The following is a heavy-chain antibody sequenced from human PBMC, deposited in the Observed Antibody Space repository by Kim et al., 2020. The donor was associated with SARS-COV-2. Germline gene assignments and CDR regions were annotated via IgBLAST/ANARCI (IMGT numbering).Heavy chain of an antibody. CDR1: GFTVSSNY. J-gene: IGHJ2*01. V-gene: IGHV3-53*01. D-gene: IGHD3-22*01. Sequence: GGSLRLSCAASGFTVSSNYMSWVRQAPGKGLEWVSVIYSGGSTYYADSVKGRFTISRDNSKNTLYLQMNSLRAEDTAVYYCARAPYYYDSSGYYGWYFDLWGRGTLVTVSS. CDR3: ARAPYYYDSSGYYGWYFDL. CDR2: IYSGGST.